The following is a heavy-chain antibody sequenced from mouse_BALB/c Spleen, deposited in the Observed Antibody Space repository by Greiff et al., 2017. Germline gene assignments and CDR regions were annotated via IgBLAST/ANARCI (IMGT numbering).Heavy chain of an antibody. D-gene: IGHD2-3*01. CDR2: ISSGGST. CDR1: GFTFSSYA. Sequence: EVQLVESGGGLVKPGGSLKLSCAASGFTFSSYAMSWVRQTPEKRLEWVASISSGGSTYYPDSVKGRFTISRDNARNILYLQMSSLRSEDTAMYYCARLRYDGYYYFDYWGQGTTLTVSS. V-gene: IGHV5-6-5*01. CDR3: ARLRYDGYYYFDY. J-gene: IGHJ2*01.